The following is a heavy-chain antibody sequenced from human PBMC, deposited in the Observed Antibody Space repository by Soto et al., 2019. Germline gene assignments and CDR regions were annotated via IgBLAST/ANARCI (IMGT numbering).Heavy chain of an antibody. CDR2: ISGSGGST. J-gene: IGHJ6*03. CDR3: AKRKARGSPSIYYYMDV. D-gene: IGHD3-16*01. CDR1: GFTFSSYA. Sequence: GGSLRLSCAASGFTFSSYAMSWVRQAPGKGLEWVSAISGSGGSTYYADSVKGRFTISRDNSKNTLYLQMNSLRAEDTAVYYCAKRKARGSPSIYYYMDVWGKGTTVTVSS. V-gene: IGHV3-23*01.